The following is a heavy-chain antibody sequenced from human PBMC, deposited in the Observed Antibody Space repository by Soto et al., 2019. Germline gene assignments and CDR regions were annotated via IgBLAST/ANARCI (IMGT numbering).Heavy chain of an antibody. D-gene: IGHD3-22*01. V-gene: IGHV1-24*01. CDR2: FDPEDGET. CDR3: ATGLYYDSSGYYYVPGDY. J-gene: IGHJ4*02. Sequence: PSVKVSCKVSGYTLTELSMHWVRQAPGKGLEWMGGFDPEDGETIYAQKFQGRVTMTEDTSTDTAYMGLSSLRSEDTAVYYCATGLYYDSSGYYYVPGDYWGQGTLVTVSS. CDR1: GYTLTELS.